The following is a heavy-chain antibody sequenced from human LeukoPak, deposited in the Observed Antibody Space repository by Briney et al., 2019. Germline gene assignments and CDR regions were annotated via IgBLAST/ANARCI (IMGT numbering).Heavy chain of an antibody. CDR1: GFIFTDYW. J-gene: IGHJ4*02. D-gene: IGHD5-24*01. V-gene: IGHV3-7*01. CDR3: VRNRGWLQFDT. CDR2: IKYDGIDK. Sequence: GGSLRLSCAASGFIFTDYWMNWVRQAPGKGLDWVAMIKYDGIDKQYLDSGKGRFTISRDNAKNSVYLEMNSLRAEATAMYYCVRNRGWLQFDTWGQGTLVPVSS.